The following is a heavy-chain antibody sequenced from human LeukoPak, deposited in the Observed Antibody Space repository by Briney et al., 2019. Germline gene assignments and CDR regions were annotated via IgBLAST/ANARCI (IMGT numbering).Heavy chain of an antibody. CDR3: AKGGRAVAGVGHGE. CDR1: GFTFSSYA. V-gene: IGHV3-23*01. D-gene: IGHD6-19*01. CDR2: ISGSGGST. J-gene: IGHJ4*02. Sequence: GGSLRLSCAASGFTFSSYAMSWVRQAPGKGLEWVSAISGSGGSTYYADSVKGRFTISRDNSKNTLYLQMNSLRAEDTAVYYCAKGGRAVAGVGHGEWGQGTLVTVSP.